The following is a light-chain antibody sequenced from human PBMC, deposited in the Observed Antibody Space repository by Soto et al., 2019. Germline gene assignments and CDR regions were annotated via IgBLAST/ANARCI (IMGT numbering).Light chain of an antibody. J-gene: IGKJ2*01. V-gene: IGKV1-39*01. CDR3: QQAYSAPYT. Sequence: DIQVTQSPVSLSASVGDRVTITCRTSQGISTYLNWYQQKAGDAPILLISTPSDFENGVPSRFSGGGSWADFTLTISSLRPEDFATYYCQQAYSAPYTFGQGTKLEI. CDR1: QGISTY. CDR2: TPS.